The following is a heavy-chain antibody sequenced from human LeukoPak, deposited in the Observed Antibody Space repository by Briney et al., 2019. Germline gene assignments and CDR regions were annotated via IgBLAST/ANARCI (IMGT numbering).Heavy chain of an antibody. V-gene: IGHV4-59*01. J-gene: IGHJ4*02. Sequence: SETLSLTCTVSGDSISSYYWSWIRQPPGKGLEWIGYIYYSGSTNYNPSLKSRVTISVDTSKNQFSLKLSSVTAADTAVYYCARGGIASGSSWYYFDYWGQGTLVTVSS. CDR3: ARGGIASGSSWYYFDY. CDR1: GDSISSYY. CDR2: IYYSGST. D-gene: IGHD6-13*01.